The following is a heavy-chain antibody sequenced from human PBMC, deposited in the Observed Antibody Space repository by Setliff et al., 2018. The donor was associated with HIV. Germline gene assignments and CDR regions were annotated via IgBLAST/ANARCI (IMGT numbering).Heavy chain of an antibody. V-gene: IGHV4-34*01. Sequence: KPSETLSLTCAVYGGSLSGYYWSWIRQPPGKGLEWFGEINHSGSTNYNPSLKSRVTISVDTSKNQFSLKLSSVTAADTAVYYCARGLSFYDPGGFDYWGQGTLVTVSS. CDR2: INHSGST. D-gene: IGHD3-22*01. J-gene: IGHJ4*02. CDR3: ARGLSFYDPGGFDY. CDR1: GGSLSGYY.